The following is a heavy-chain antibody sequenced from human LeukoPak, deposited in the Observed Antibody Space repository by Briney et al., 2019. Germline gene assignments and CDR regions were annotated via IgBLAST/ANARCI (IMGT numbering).Heavy chain of an antibody. CDR3: AKDPRVGSRVATPCH. V-gene: IGHV3-23*01. CDR1: GFTFTSYA. Sequence: PGGSLRLSCAASGFTFTSYAMSWVRQAPGKGLEWVSAISGSGGSTYYADSVKGRFTISRDNSKSTLYLQMNSLRAEDTAGYYCAKDPRVGSRVATPCHWGQGTLVTVSS. J-gene: IGHJ4*02. D-gene: IGHD5-24*01. CDR2: ISGSGGST.